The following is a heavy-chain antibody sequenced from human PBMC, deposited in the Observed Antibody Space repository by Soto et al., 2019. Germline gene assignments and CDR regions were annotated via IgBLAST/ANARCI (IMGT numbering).Heavy chain of an antibody. V-gene: IGHV3-30*04. Sequence: GGSLRLSCAASGFTLSSYAMHWVRQAPGKGLEWVAIISYDGSNTYYADSVKGRFTISRDNSKNTLYLQMNSLRAEDTSVYYCAKEGGLSGSYYISSSYYFDYWGQGTLVTVSS. J-gene: IGHJ4*02. D-gene: IGHD1-26*01. CDR1: GFTLSSYA. CDR2: ISYDGSNT. CDR3: AKEGGLSGSYYISSSYYFDY.